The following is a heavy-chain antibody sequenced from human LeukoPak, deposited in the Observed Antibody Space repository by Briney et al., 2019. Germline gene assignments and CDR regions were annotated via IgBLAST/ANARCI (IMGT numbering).Heavy chain of an antibody. J-gene: IGHJ4*02. CDR3: ARDTVGATAGY. V-gene: IGHV1-46*01. CDR2: INPSGGST. D-gene: IGHD1-26*01. CDR1: GYTSTSYY. Sequence: GASVKVSCKASGYTSTSYYMHWVRQAPGQGLEWMGIINPSGGSTSYAQKFQGRVTMTRDTSTSTVYMELSSLRSEDTAVYYCARDTVGATAGYWGQGTLVTVSS.